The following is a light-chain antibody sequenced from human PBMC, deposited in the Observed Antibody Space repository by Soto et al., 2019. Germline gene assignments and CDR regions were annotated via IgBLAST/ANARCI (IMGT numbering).Light chain of an antibody. V-gene: IGKV3-20*01. J-gene: IGKJ3*01. CDR2: GAS. CDR3: QHYGSSPSSFP. Sequence: EIVLTQSPGTLSLSPGERATLSCRASQSVSSSYLAWYQQKPGQAPRLLIYGASSRATGIPDRFSGSGSGSVFPLTISRLESEGFAVYYSQHYGSSPSSFPFGPGAKVHIK. CDR1: QSVSSSY.